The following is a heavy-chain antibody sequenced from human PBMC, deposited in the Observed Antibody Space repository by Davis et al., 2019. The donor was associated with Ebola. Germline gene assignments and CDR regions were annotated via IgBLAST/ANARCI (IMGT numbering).Heavy chain of an antibody. J-gene: IGHJ6*02. D-gene: IGHD6-19*01. V-gene: IGHV3-11*01. CDR3: EVAVAGTGYMDV. CDR2: ISTTGSTT. CDR1: GVRFSDYY. Sequence: GGSLRLSCAASGVRFSDYYMNWIRQAPGKGLECISYISTTGSTTYYADSGKGRFTISRDNAKNSLYLQMNSLKTEDTAVYYCEVAVAGTGYMDVWGQGTTVTVSS.